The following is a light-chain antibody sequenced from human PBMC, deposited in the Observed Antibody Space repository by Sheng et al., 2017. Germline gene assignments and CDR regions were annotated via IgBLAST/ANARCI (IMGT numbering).Light chain of an antibody. CDR1: ESISAY. CDR3: QEYVSYSWA. V-gene: IGKV1-5*03. CDR2: KAS. J-gene: IGKJ1*01. Sequence: DIQMTQSPSALSASVGDRVTITCRASESISAYLAWYQQKPGKAPKLLIYKASNLESGVPSRFSGSGSGTEFTLTITSLQADDVASYYCQEYVSYSWAFGRGDQDRNQT.